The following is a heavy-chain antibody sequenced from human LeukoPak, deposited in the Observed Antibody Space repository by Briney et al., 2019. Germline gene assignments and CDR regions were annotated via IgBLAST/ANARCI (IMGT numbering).Heavy chain of an antibody. Sequence: GGSLRLSCAASGFTVSSNYMSWVRQAPGKGLEWVSVIYSGGSTYYADSVKGRFTISRDNSKNALYLQMNSLRAEDTAVYYCAREYRGEYYFAYWGQGTLVTVSS. V-gene: IGHV3-66*01. CDR3: AREYRGEYYFAY. J-gene: IGHJ4*02. CDR1: GFTVSSNY. CDR2: IYSGGST. D-gene: IGHD3-10*01.